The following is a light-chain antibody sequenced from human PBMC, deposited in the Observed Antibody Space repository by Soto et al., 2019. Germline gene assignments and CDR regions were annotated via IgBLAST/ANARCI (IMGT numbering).Light chain of an antibody. CDR3: QQFKSYPPT. Sequence: QLTQHPSSLSASVGDRVTITCRASQGISSYLAWYQQKPGKAPKFLIYAASTLQRGVPSRFSGSGSGTDFTLAISGLQPEDCATYFCQQFKSYPPTFGQGTDLEIK. CDR1: QGISSY. CDR2: AAS. J-gene: IGKJ2*01. V-gene: IGKV1-9*01.